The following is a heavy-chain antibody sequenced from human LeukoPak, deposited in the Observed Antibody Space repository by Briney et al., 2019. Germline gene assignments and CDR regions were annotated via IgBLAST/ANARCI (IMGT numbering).Heavy chain of an antibody. CDR2: IYYSGST. CDR3: ARGRPSDP. V-gene: IGHV4-39*07. J-gene: IGHJ5*02. Sequence: SETLSLTCTVSGGSISSSSYYWGWIRQPPGKGLEWIGSIYYSGSTYYNPSLKSRVTISVDRSKNQFSLNLSAVTAADTAVYFCARGRPSDPWGQGTLVTVSS. CDR1: GGSISSSSYY.